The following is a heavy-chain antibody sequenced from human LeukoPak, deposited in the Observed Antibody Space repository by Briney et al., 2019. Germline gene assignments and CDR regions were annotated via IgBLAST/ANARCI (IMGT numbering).Heavy chain of an antibody. CDR1: GFTFSDYY. CDR3: ARGQWLGPQYYFDY. CDR2: ISSSGSTI. V-gene: IGHV3-11*04. Sequence: GGSLRLSRAASGFTFSDYYMSWIRQAPGKGLEWVSYISSSGSTIYYADSVKGRFTFSRDNAKNSLYLQMNSLRAEDTAVYYCARGQWLGPQYYFDYWGQGTLVTVSS. J-gene: IGHJ4*02. D-gene: IGHD6-19*01.